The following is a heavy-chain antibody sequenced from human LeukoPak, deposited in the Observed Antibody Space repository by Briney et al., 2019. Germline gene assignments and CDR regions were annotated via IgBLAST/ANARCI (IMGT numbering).Heavy chain of an antibody. D-gene: IGHD6-6*01. CDR2: ISGSGGST. V-gene: IGHV3-23*01. CDR3: ARLKSIAARLFDY. Sequence: PGGSLRLSCAASGFTFSSYAMSWVRQAPGKGLEWVSAISGSGGSTYYADSVKGRFTISRDNSKNTLYLQMNSLRAEDMAVYYCARLKSIAARLFDYWGQGTLVTVSS. CDR1: GFTFSSYA. J-gene: IGHJ4*02.